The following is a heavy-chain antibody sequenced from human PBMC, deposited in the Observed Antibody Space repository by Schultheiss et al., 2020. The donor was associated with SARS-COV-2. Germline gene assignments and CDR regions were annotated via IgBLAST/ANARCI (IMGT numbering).Heavy chain of an antibody. Sequence: GGSLRLSCAASGFTVSSNYMSWVRPAPGKGLEWVTVIYSVVSTYYADSVKGRFTISRDNSKNTLYLQMNSLRAEDTAVYYCARDGTVHTWYDFWSGQTNYLYYFGMDLWGQGTTVTVSS. CDR1: GFTVSSNY. CDR2: IYSVVST. CDR3: ARDGTVHTWYDFWSGQTNYLYYFGMDL. D-gene: IGHD3-3*01. J-gene: IGHJ6*02. V-gene: IGHV3-53*01.